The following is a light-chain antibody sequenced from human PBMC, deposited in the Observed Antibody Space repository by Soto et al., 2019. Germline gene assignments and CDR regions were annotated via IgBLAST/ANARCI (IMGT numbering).Light chain of an antibody. Sequence: TLSASVGDRVTITCRASQSISTWLAWYQQKPGKAPKLLIYDASSLQSGVPSRFSGHGSGTDFTLTISSLQPDDFATYYCQQYNSYTTFGQGTKVDIK. CDR3: QQYNSYTT. CDR2: DAS. CDR1: QSISTW. V-gene: IGKV1-5*01. J-gene: IGKJ2*01.